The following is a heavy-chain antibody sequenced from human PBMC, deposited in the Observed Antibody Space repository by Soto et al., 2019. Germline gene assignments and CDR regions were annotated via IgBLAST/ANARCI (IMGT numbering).Heavy chain of an antibody. Sequence: GGSLRLSCAASGFTFSSYSMNWVRQAPGKGLEWVSSISSSSSYIYYADSVKGRFTISRDNAKNSLYLQMNSLRDEDTAVYYCARVSTYYYDSSGYDAFDIWGQGTMVTVSS. CDR3: ARVSTYYYDSSGYDAFDI. CDR1: GFTFSSYS. J-gene: IGHJ3*02. D-gene: IGHD3-22*01. CDR2: ISSSSSYI. V-gene: IGHV3-21*01.